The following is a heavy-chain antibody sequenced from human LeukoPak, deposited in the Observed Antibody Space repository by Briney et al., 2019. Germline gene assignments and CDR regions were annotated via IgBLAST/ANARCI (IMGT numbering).Heavy chain of an antibody. CDR2: ITGSGGDT. J-gene: IGHJ3*01. CDR1: GFIFSNFA. D-gene: IGHD1-26*01. V-gene: IGHV3-23*01. CDR3: AKTPYSGNSGQTFDL. Sequence: PGGSLRLSCAASGFIFSNFAMGWVRQAPGKGLEWVSGITGSGGDTFYADSVKGRFTISRDNSKNTLYLQMSSLRAEDTAVYYCAKTPYSGNSGQTFDLWGQGTMLTASS.